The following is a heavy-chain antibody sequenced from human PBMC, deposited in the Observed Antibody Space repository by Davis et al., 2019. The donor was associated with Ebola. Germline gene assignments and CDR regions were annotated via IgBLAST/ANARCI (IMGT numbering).Heavy chain of an antibody. V-gene: IGHV3-23*01. D-gene: IGHD6-19*01. CDR2: IGSDFRA. CDR1: GFTISGTA. Sequence: GESLKISCTVSGFTISGTAMGWVCLAPGKGPEWVSAIGSDFRAHYGESAMGRFTISRDNSKNSVYLQMNSLRAEDTAVYYCARERVVWGGWSPYFDYWGQGILVIVSS. J-gene: IGHJ4*02. CDR3: ARERVVWGGWSPYFDY.